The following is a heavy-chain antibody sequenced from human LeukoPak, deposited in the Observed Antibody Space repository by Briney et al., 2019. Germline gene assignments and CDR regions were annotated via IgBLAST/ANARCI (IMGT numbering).Heavy chain of an antibody. V-gene: IGHV1-18*04. Sequence: ASVKVSCKASGYTFITYGIDWVRLAPGQGLEWLGWISPYNDNTIYARKFQDRVTVTADTSTNTAYMELRSLPSDDTAIYFCAREPQSEGGFDVWGEGTTVTVSS. CDR3: AREPQSEGGFDV. J-gene: IGHJ6*04. CDR2: ISPYNDNT. CDR1: GYTFITYG.